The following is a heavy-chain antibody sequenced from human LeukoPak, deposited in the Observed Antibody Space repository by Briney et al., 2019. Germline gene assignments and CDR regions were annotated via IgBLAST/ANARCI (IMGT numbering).Heavy chain of an antibody. CDR2: ISWNSGNI. V-gene: IGHV3-9*01. J-gene: IGHJ3*02. CDR1: GFTFDDYA. CDR3: VKDKGSAWYDSFDI. D-gene: IGHD6-19*01. Sequence: GGSLRLSCAASGFTFDDYAMHWVRQAPVKGLEWVSGISWNSGNIGYADSVKGRFTISRDDAKNSLYLQMNSLRAEDTALYYCVKDKGSAWYDSFDIWGQGTMVTVSS.